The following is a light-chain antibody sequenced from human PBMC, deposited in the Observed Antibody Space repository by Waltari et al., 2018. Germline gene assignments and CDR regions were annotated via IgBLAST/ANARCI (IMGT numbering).Light chain of an antibody. CDR3: QQSSLTPRT. Sequence: DIPVTQSLSSLGASVGDRITISCRTSQNISSYLSWFQQKPGKAPKLLISSASRLQPGVPSRFSGSGFGTNFTLTISSLQPDDFTIYYCQQSSLTPRTFGRGTKVDIK. J-gene: IGKJ1*01. CDR2: SAS. CDR1: QNISSY. V-gene: IGKV1-39*01.